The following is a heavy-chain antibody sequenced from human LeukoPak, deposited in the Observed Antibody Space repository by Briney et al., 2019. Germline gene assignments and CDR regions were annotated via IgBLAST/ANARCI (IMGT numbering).Heavy chain of an antibody. J-gene: IGHJ4*02. CDR3: ARGLGYSGSWHFDY. D-gene: IGHD6-13*01. CDR1: GYRFTSYW. CDR2: IYPGDSDT. Sequence: RGESLKISCKGSGYRFTSYWIAWVRQMPRKGLESMGIIYPGDSDTRYSPSFQGQVTISADKSISTAYLQWSSLKASDTAMYYCARGLGYSGSWHFDYWGQGTLVTVSS. V-gene: IGHV5-51*01.